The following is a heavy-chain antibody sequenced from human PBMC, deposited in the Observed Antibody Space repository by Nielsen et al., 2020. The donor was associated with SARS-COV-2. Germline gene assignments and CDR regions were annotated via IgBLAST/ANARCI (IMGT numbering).Heavy chain of an antibody. CDR2: IWYDGSNK. D-gene: IGHD3-22*01. CDR1: GFTFSSYG. CDR3: ARDGSGYYDSSGYYDY. J-gene: IGHJ4*02. V-gene: IGHV3-33*01. Sequence: SLKISCAASGFTFSSYGMHWVRQAPRKGLEWVSVIWYDGSNKYYADSVKGRFTISRDTSKNTLYLQMNSLRAEDTAVYYCARDGSGYYDSSGYYDYWGQGTLVTVSS.